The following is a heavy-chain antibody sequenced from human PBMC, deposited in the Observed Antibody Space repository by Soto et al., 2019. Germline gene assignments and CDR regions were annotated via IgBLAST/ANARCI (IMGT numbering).Heavy chain of an antibody. CDR2: ISNNGAHT. D-gene: IGHD2-15*01. CDR1: GFTFSNYE. Sequence: EAQLVESGGGLVQPGGSLRLSCAASGFTFSNYEMHWVRQAPGKGLEYVSGISNNGAHTNYAKSVKGRFTISRDNSETTLYLQMGSLRAEDMALYYCARRGYGCRWHNVYMDVWGKGTTITVSS. CDR3: ARRGYGCRWHNVYMDV. V-gene: IGHV3-64*01. J-gene: IGHJ6*03.